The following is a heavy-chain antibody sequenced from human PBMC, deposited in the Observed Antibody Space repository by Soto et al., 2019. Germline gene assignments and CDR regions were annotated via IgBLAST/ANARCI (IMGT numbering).Heavy chain of an antibody. CDR2: ISAYSGGT. Sequence: EASVKVSCKASGYSFTTHGMSWVRRAPGHGLEWMGGISAYSGGTHYVQNFQGRLTMTRDTSTSTVYMGLSSLTSEDTAVYYCARAPRIIPVAVLHWGQGTLVTVSS. D-gene: IGHD2-2*02. CDR3: ARAPRIIPVAVLH. V-gene: IGHV1-18*04. J-gene: IGHJ4*02. CDR1: GYSFTTHG.